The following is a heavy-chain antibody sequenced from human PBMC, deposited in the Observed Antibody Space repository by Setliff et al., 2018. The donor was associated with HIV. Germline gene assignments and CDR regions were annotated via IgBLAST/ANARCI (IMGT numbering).Heavy chain of an antibody. Sequence: SETLSLTCAVYGGSFSGYYWSWIRQPPGKGLEWIGEINHSGSTNYNPSPKSRVTISVDTSKNQFSLKLSSVTAADTAVYYCARVVVSGYDDAFDIWGQGTRVTVSS. CDR1: GGSFSGYY. CDR3: ARVVVSGYDDAFDI. V-gene: IGHV4-34*01. J-gene: IGHJ3*02. CDR2: INHSGST. D-gene: IGHD1-1*01.